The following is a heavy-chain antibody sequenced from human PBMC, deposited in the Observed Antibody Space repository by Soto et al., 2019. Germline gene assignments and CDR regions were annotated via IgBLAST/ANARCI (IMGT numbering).Heavy chain of an antibody. CDR3: AKEMYPRTVLDSSSPWGDY. Sequence: QVQLVESGGGVVQPGRSLRLSCAVSGFTFSDYGMHWVRQAPGKGLEWVAVMLYAGTYKYYADSVKGRFTISRDLSGNTLFLQMNSLRLEDTAVYFCAKEMYPRTVLDSSSPWGDYWGQGTLVTVSS. D-gene: IGHD6-6*01. CDR2: MLYAGTYK. J-gene: IGHJ4*02. V-gene: IGHV3-30*18. CDR1: GFTFSDYG.